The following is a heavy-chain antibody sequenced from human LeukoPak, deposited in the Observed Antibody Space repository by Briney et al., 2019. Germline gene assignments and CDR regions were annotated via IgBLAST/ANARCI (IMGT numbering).Heavy chain of an antibody. Sequence: PSETLSLTCTVSGGSISGYFWTWIRQPAGKGLEWIGRIYSSGSNNYNPSLKSRVTMSVDTSKNQFSLKLDSVTAADTAVYYCARHLGGNFGSGTHFVYWGQGTLVTVSS. CDR2: IYSSGSN. CDR1: GGSISGYF. V-gene: IGHV4-4*07. CDR3: ARHLGGNFGSGTHFVY. J-gene: IGHJ4*02. D-gene: IGHD3-10*01.